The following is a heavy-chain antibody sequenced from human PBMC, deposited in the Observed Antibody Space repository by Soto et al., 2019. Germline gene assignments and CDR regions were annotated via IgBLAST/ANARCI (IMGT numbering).Heavy chain of an antibody. D-gene: IGHD5-18*01. CDR2: TYSSGST. CDR1: GGSITRGGYY. Sequence: QVQLQESGPGLVKPSQTLSLTCTVSGGSITRGGYYWSWSRQPPGKGLEWIGYTYSSGSTSYNPSLNSPVTISLATSENQFSMKLSSVTAWDTAVYYCARALHYTAHFDYWGQGPLVTVSS. J-gene: IGHJ4*02. CDR3: ARALHYTAHFDY. V-gene: IGHV4-31*01.